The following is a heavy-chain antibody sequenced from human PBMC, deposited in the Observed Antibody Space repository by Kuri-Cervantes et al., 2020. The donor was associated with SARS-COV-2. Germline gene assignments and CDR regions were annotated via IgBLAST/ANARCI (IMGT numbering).Heavy chain of an antibody. V-gene: IGHV3-33*08. CDR1: GFTFSDYD. CDR2: IWYDGRNT. CDR3: AGNHSMDV. J-gene: IGHJ6*03. Sequence: GESLKIPCASSGFTFSDYDMHWVRQAPGKGLEWVAVIWYDGRNTYYTGSVKGRFTISRDNSKNMLYLEANSLRAEDTAVYYGAGNHSMDVWGIGTAVTVSS.